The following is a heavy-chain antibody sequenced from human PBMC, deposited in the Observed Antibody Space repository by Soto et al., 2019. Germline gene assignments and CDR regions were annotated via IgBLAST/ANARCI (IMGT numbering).Heavy chain of an antibody. CDR1: GDSISSDYYH. CDR3: ASTIRGGGSSSSSGILFSWFDP. CDR2: IHHSGSI. D-gene: IGHD6-6*01. J-gene: IGHJ5*02. V-gene: IGHV4-30-4*08. Sequence: SETLSLTCTVSGDSISSDYYHWTWIRQSPGKGLEWIGYIHHSGSILYNPSLKSRVTISVDTSKNQFSLKLSSVTAADTAVYYCASTIRGGGSSSSSGILFSWFDPWGQGTLVTVSS.